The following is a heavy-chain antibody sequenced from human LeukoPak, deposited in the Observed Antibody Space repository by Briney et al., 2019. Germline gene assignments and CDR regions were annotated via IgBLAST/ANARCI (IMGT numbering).Heavy chain of an antibody. V-gene: IGHV3-30-3*01. Sequence: PGGSLRLSCAASGFTFSSYAMHWVRQAPGKGLEWVAVISYDGSNKYYADSVKGRFTISRDNAKNSLYLQMNSLRAEDTAVYYCARSGDSSGYFREITLYYFDYWGQGILVTVSS. D-gene: IGHD3-22*01. CDR1: GFTFSSYA. J-gene: IGHJ4*02. CDR3: ARSGDSSGYFREITLYYFDY. CDR2: ISYDGSNK.